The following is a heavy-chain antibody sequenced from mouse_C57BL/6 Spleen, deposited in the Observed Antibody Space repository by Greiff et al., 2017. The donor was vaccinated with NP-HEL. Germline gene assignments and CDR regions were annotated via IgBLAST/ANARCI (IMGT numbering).Heavy chain of an antibody. CDR2: ISSGSSTI. CDR3: ARKTTVVAREYYFDY. CDR1: GFTFSDYG. V-gene: IGHV5-17*01. Sequence: VQLVESGGGLVKPGGSLKLSCAASGFTFSDYGMHWVRQAPEKGLEWVAYISSGSSTIYYADTVKGRFTISRDNAKNTLFLQMTSLRSEDTAMYYCARKTTVVAREYYFDYWGQGTTLTVSS. D-gene: IGHD1-1*01. J-gene: IGHJ2*01.